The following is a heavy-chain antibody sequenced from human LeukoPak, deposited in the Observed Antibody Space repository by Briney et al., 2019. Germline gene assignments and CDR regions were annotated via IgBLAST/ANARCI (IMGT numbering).Heavy chain of an antibody. Sequence: GGSLSLSCAVSGFTFSSFWMSWVRQAPGKGLEWVGNIKQDGSEKYYVDSVKGRFTISRDNAKNSLYLQMNSLRAEDTAVYYCARVAPLISSYGSGSYPEIWFDYWGQGTLVTVSS. CDR3: ARVAPLISSYGSGSYPEIWFDY. CDR2: IKQDGSEK. CDR1: GFTFSSFW. V-gene: IGHV3-7*01. J-gene: IGHJ4*02. D-gene: IGHD3-10*01.